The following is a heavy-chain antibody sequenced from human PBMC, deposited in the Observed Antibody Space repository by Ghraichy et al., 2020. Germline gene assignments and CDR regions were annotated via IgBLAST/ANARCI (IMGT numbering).Heavy chain of an antibody. D-gene: IGHD1-26*01. V-gene: IGHV3-30*02. Sequence: SLNISCGASGFTFSSFGMHWVRQAPGKGLEWVAYIGYDGINKYYEDSVKGRFTISRDNSKNTVYLQMTSLRAEDTAVYSCARDYTGIYYIAYWGQGTLVTVSS. J-gene: IGHJ4*02. CDR2: IGYDGINK. CDR3: ARDYTGIYYIAY. CDR1: GFTFSSFG.